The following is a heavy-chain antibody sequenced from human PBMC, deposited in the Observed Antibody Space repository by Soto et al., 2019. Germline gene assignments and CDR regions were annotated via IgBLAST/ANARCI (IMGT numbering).Heavy chain of an antibody. D-gene: IGHD1-1*01. CDR3: ARTIPDVEGHGMDV. V-gene: IGHV1-18*01. CDR1: GYTFTSYG. CDR2: ISAYNGNT. J-gene: IGHJ6*02. Sequence: ASVKVSCKASGYTFTSYGISWVRQAPGQGLEWMGWISAYNGNTNYAQKLQGRVTMTTDTSTSTAYMELRSLRSDDTAVYYCARTIPDVEGHGMDVWAQGTTVTVPS.